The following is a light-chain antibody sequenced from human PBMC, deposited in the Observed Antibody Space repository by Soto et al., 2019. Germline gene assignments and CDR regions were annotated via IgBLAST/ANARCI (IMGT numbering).Light chain of an antibody. CDR3: SSYTSSNTYV. CDR1: SSDVGGYKY. V-gene: IGLV2-14*01. Sequence: QSALTQPASVSGSPGQSITISCTGTSSDVGGYKYVSWYQQHPGKAPKLMIYEVSNRPSGISNRFSGSKSGNTASLTISGLQGDDEGDYYCSSYTSSNTYVFGTGTKLTVL. CDR2: EVS. J-gene: IGLJ1*01.